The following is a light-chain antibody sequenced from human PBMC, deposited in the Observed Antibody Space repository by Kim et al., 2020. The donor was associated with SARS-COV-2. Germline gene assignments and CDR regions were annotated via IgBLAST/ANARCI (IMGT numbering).Light chain of an antibody. Sequence: GDKVNITCRASQDISNYLAWFQLKPGKAPKLLIYAASALQPGVPSRFSGSGSGTDFTLTVTSLQPEDVATYYCQKCDSAPWTFGQGTKLEI. J-gene: IGKJ1*01. CDR1: QDISNY. CDR2: AAS. V-gene: IGKV1-27*01. CDR3: QKCDSAPWT.